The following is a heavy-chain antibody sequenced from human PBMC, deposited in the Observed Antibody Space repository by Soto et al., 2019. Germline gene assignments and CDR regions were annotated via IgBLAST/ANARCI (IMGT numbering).Heavy chain of an antibody. CDR2: INPNSGDT. CDR1: GYTFTDYY. J-gene: IGHJ6*02. CDR3: ARGRIAAAGTGSVDGMDV. V-gene: IGHV1-2*04. Sequence: ASVKVSCKTSGYTFTDYYIHWVRQAPGQGLEWMGRINPNSGDTTFAQKFQGWVTMTRDTSISTAYMELSRLRSDDTAVYYCARGRIAAAGTGSVDGMDVWGQGTTVTVSS. D-gene: IGHD6-13*01.